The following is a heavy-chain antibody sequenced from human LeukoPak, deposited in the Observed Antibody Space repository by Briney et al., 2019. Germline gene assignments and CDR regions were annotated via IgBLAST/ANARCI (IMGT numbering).Heavy chain of an antibody. CDR2: INPSGGST. J-gene: IGHJ4*02. D-gene: IGHD6-13*01. CDR3: ASSSSWYAAPGN. V-gene: IGHV1-46*01. Sequence: ASVKVSCKASGYTFTSYYMHWVRQAPGQGLEWMGIINPSGGSTSYAQKFQGRVTMTRDTSTSTVYMELSSLRSEDTAVYYCASSSSWYAAPGNWGRGTLVTVSS. CDR1: GYTFTSYY.